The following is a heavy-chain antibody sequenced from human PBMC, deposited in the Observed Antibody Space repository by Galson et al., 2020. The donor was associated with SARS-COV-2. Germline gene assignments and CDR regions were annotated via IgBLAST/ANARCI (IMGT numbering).Heavy chain of an antibody. CDR3: ASHDILTGYYTPQGWFDP. Sequence: KIGESLKISCKGSGYRFTSYWISWVRQMPGKGLEWMGRIDPSDSYTNYSPSFQGHVTISADKSISTAYLQWSSLKASDTAMYYCASHDILTGYYTPQGWFDPWGQGTLVTVSS. CDR2: IDPSDSYT. V-gene: IGHV5-10-1*01. CDR1: GYRFTSYW. J-gene: IGHJ5*02. D-gene: IGHD3-9*01.